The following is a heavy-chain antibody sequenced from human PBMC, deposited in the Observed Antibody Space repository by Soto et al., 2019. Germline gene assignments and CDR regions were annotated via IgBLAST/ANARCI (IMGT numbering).Heavy chain of an antibody. J-gene: IGHJ3*02. CDR1: GGSISSGGYY. CDR2: IYYSGST. D-gene: IGHD3-22*01. Sequence: QVQLQELGPGLVKPSQTLSLTCTVSGGSISSGGYYWSWIRQHPGKGLEWIGYIYYSGSTYYNPSLTVRVTITVDTSKGQFSLKLSSVAAADAAVYYCARDRPYYYDSSGQYTRSAFDIWRQGTMVAASS. V-gene: IGHV4-31*03. CDR3: ARDRPYYYDSSGQYTRSAFDI.